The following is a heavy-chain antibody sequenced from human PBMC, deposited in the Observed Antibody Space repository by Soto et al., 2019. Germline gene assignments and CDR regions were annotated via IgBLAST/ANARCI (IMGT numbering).Heavy chain of an antibody. Sequence: GGSLRLSCVVSGFTFSSYAMTWVRQAPGKGLEWVSGIGGSGAATYYADSLKGRFSLSRDNSKNTLYLQMNSLRAEDTAVYYCTRGAGYADFWGRGTLVTVSS. CDR3: TRGAGYADF. V-gene: IGHV3-23*01. CDR2: IGGSGAAT. J-gene: IGHJ4*02. D-gene: IGHD2-2*01. CDR1: GFTFSSYA.